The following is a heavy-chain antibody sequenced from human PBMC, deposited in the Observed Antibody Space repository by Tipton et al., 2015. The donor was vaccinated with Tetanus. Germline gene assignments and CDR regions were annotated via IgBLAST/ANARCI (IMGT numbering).Heavy chain of an antibody. D-gene: IGHD5-12*01. CDR3: ARNGGYSGYEPFDY. CDR1: GGSVSSGSYY. J-gene: IGHJ4*02. CDR2: IYYSGST. V-gene: IGHV4-61*01. Sequence: TLSLTCTVSGGSVSSGSYYWSWIRQPPGKGLEWIGYIYYSGSTNYNPSLKSRVTISVDTSKNQFSLKLSSVTAADTAVYYCARNGGYSGYEPFDYWGQGTLVTVSS.